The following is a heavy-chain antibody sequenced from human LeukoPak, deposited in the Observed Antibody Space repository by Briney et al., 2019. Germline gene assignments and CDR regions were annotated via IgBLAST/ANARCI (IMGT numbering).Heavy chain of an antibody. CDR1: GGSISRSSHY. CDR3: ARHVGYSYYMDV. Sequence: SETLSLTCTVSGGSISRSSHYWGWIRQPPGKGLEWIGTIYYSGGTYYNPSLKSRVTISADTSKNQFFLKLSSVTAADTAVYYCARHVGYSYYMDVWGKGTTVTVSS. CDR2: IYYSGGT. D-gene: IGHD6-13*01. J-gene: IGHJ6*03. V-gene: IGHV4-39*01.